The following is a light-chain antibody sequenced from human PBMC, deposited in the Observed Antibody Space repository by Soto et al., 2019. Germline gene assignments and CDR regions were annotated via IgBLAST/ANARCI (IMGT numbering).Light chain of an antibody. J-gene: IGLJ1*01. CDR3: SSYTSSSTLYV. V-gene: IGLV2-14*01. CDR1: SSDVGGYTY. CDR2: EVN. Sequence: HPASVSGSPRQSITISCTGASSDVGGYTYVSWYQQHPGKAPKLMIYEVNNRPSGVSNRFSGSKSGNTASLTISGLQAEDEADYYCSSYTSSSTLYVFGTGTKVTVL.